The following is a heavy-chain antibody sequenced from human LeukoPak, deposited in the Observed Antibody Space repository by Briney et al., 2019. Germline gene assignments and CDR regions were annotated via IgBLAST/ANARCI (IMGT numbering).Heavy chain of an antibody. CDR1: GFTFSTYA. Sequence: GGSLRLSCAASGFTFSTYAMHWVRQAPGKGLEWVALFSYDGSTKYYADSVKGRFTISRDNSKKSLYLQMNSLRAEDTAIYYCARVRGYGSESFDYWGQGTLVTVSS. D-gene: IGHD3-10*01. CDR3: ARVRGYGSESFDY. V-gene: IGHV3-30-3*01. CDR2: FSYDGSTK. J-gene: IGHJ4*02.